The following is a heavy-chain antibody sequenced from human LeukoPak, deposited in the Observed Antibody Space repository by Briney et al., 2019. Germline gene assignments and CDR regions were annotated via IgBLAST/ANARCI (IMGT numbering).Heavy chain of an antibody. D-gene: IGHD1-26*01. J-gene: IGHJ5*02. Sequence: VASVKVSCKASGHTFTNYYIHWVRQAPGQGLECMGIINPSGGSTSYAQKFQGRVTMTRDMSTSTVYMELSSLRSEDTAVYYCARGGVGATTYVWFDPWGQGTLVIVSS. CDR1: GHTFTNYY. CDR3: ARGGVGATTYVWFDP. CDR2: INPSGGST. V-gene: IGHV1-46*01.